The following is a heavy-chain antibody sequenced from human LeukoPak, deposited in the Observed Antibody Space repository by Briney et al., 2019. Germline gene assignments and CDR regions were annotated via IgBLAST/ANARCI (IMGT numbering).Heavy chain of an antibody. D-gene: IGHD3-22*01. Sequence: SETLSLTCTVSGDSINDHYWSWIRQPPGEGLEWIGYIYSSVSTNYNPSLKSRVTISIDTSKSQFSLELASATAADTGVYYCARGRDYYDSSGYNHDAFDIWGQGTMVTVSS. J-gene: IGHJ3*02. CDR2: IYSSVST. V-gene: IGHV4-4*09. CDR1: GDSINDHY. CDR3: ARGRDYYDSSGYNHDAFDI.